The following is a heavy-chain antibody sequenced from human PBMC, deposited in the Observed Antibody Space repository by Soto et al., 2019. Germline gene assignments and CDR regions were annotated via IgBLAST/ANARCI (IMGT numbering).Heavy chain of an antibody. CDR2: ISYHGSNK. V-gene: IGHV3-30-3*01. CDR3: ARAHVWFGELLGGYYFDS. J-gene: IGHJ4*02. D-gene: IGHD3-10*01. Sequence: QVQLEESGGGVVQPGRSLRLSCAASGFTFSSYAFHWVRQAPGKGLEWVAVISYHGSNKDYADSVKGRFTISRDNSKNTMYLQLNRLRAEDTAVYYCARAHVWFGELLGGYYFDSWGQGTLVNVSS. CDR1: GFTFSSYA.